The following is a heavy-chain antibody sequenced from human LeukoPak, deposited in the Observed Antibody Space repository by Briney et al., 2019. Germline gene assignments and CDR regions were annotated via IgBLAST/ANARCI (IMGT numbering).Heavy chain of an antibody. CDR1: GFTFSSYG. J-gene: IGHJ5*02. Sequence: GESLKISCAASGFTFSSYGMHWVRQAPGKGLEWVAFIRYDGSNKYYADSVKGRFTISRDNSKNTLYLQMNSLRAGDTAVYYCAKPPGQLLENWFDPWGQGTLVTVSS. V-gene: IGHV3-30*02. CDR2: IRYDGSNK. D-gene: IGHD2-2*01. CDR3: AKPPGQLLENWFDP.